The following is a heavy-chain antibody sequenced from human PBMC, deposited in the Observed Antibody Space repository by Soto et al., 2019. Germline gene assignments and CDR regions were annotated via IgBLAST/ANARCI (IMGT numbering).Heavy chain of an antibody. V-gene: IGHV3-64*01. Sequence: EVQLAESGGGMVQPGGSLRLSCVASGFIFSSYDMRWVRQAPGKGLEYVSSISSHGGTTYYGNSVKGRFTISRDNSKNTLYLQMGSLRAEDMAVYYCVRRVSGNYDYWGQGTLVTVSS. CDR3: VRRVSGNYDY. D-gene: IGHD1-7*01. CDR1: GFIFSSYD. J-gene: IGHJ4*02. CDR2: ISSHGGTT.